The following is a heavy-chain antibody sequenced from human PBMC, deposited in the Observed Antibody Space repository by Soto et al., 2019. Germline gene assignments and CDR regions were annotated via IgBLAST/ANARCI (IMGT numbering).Heavy chain of an antibody. V-gene: IGHV3-11*01. CDR3: ARDMYTNDVKYFDL. CDR1: GFSFKDYY. CDR2: ITSSGGND. D-gene: IGHD2-2*02. J-gene: IGHJ5*02. Sequence: GGSLRLSCAASGFSFKDYYMTWMRQTPEKGLEWISTITSSGGNDYYAASVKGRVTISRDNAHNSLYLQMSGLRAEDTALYYCARDMYTNDVKYFDLWGQGTLVTVSS.